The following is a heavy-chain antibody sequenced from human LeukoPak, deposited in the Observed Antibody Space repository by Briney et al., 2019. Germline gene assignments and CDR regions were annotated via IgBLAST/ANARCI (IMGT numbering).Heavy chain of an antibody. D-gene: IGHD4-11*01. CDR2: IYYSVSI. Sequence: SDTLSLTCTVSGGSLSSYYWSWIRQPPGKGLEWIGYIYYSVSINYNPSLKSRVTTSVDTSTNQFSLKLSSVTAADTAGYYGARGDYSNWGSFDYWGQGTLVTVSS. V-gene: IGHV4-59*07. J-gene: IGHJ4*02. CDR3: ARGDYSNWGSFDY. CDR1: GGSLSSYY.